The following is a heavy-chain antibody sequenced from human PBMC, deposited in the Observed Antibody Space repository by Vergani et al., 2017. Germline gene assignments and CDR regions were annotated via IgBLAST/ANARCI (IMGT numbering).Heavy chain of an antibody. CDR2: ISYDGSNK. D-gene: IGHD2/OR15-2a*01. CDR3: ANSVIAGNVGVAYFGMDV. J-gene: IGHJ6*02. Sequence: QVQLVESGGDVVQPGRSLRLSCAASGFTFSNYAMHWVRQAPGKGLEWVAIISYDGSNKYYADSVKGRFTISRDNSKNTLYLQMNSLRGEDTAVFYCANSVIAGNVGVAYFGMDVWGRGTTVTVSS. CDR1: GFTFSNYA. V-gene: IGHV3-30-3*01.